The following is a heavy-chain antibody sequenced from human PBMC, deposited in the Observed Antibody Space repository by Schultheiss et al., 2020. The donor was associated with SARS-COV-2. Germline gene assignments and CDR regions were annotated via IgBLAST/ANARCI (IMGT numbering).Heavy chain of an antibody. CDR1: GGSISSYY. CDR3: ARGEYGGSFDY. CDR2: IYYSGST. D-gene: IGHD3-16*01. J-gene: IGHJ4*02. V-gene: IGHV4-59*01. Sequence: SQTLSLTCTVSGGSISSYYWSWIRQPPGKGLEWIGYIYYSGSTTYNPSLKSRVTISVDTSKSQFSLRLSSVTTADTAVYYCARGEYGGSFDYWGQGTLVTVSS.